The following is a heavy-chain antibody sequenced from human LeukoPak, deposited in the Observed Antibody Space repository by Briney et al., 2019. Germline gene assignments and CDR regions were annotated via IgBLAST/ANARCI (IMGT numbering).Heavy chain of an antibody. Sequence: TGGSLRLSSAASGFTFSSYAMSWVRQAPGKGLEWVSAISGSGGSTYYADSVKGRFTISRDNSKNTLYLQMNSLRAEDTAVYYCAKGPGYSSGWDFDYWGQGTLVTVSS. CDR3: AKGPGYSSGWDFDY. J-gene: IGHJ4*02. V-gene: IGHV3-23*01. CDR2: ISGSGGST. D-gene: IGHD6-19*01. CDR1: GFTFSSYA.